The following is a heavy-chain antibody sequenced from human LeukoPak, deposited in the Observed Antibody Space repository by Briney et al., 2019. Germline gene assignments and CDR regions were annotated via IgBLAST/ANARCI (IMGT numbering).Heavy chain of an antibody. Sequence: ASVKVSCRASGYTFTSYGISWVRQAPGQGLEWMGWISAYNGNTNYAQKFQGRVTMTTDTSTSTAYMELRSLGSDDTAVYCCARDRSSGWTGVFDYWGQGTLVTVSS. J-gene: IGHJ4*02. CDR3: ARDRSSGWTGVFDY. CDR2: ISAYNGNT. D-gene: IGHD6-19*01. V-gene: IGHV1-18*01. CDR1: GYTFTSYG.